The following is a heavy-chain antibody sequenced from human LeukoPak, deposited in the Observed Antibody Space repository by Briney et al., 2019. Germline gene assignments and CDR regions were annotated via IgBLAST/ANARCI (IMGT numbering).Heavy chain of an antibody. Sequence: GGSLRLSCAASGFSFSSYWMNWVRQAPGKGLEWVANINQAGSEKYYVDSVKGRFTISRDNAKTSLYLQMNSLRAEDTAVYYCAKERGSSSENYYYGMDVWGQGTTVTVSS. V-gene: IGHV3-7*04. CDR2: INQAGSEK. J-gene: IGHJ6*02. D-gene: IGHD6-6*01. CDR1: GFSFSSYW. CDR3: AKERGSSSENYYYGMDV.